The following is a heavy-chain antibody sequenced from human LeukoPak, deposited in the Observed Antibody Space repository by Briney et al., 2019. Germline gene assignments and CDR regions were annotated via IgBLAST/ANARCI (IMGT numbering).Heavy chain of an antibody. CDR2: INPNRGGT. D-gene: IGHD6-13*01. J-gene: IGHJ6*03. CDR1: GYTFTGYY. CDR3: ARDSVAAAGYYMDV. V-gene: IGHV1-2*02. Sequence: ASVKVSCKASGYTFTGYYIHWVRQAPGLGLEWMGWINPNRGGTNYAQKFQGRVTMTRDTSISTAYMELSRLTSDDTAVYYCARDSVAAAGYYMDVWGKGTTVIVSS.